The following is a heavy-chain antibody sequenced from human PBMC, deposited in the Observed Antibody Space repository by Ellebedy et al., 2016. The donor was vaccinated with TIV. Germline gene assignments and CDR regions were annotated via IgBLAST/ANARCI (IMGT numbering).Heavy chain of an antibody. Sequence: KVSCKASGYSFSTYWITWVRQMPGKGLEWMGKIDPTDSYTNYSPSFQGLATISADESASTAYLQWPSLKASDSATYYCSRHRGYGMDVWGQGTTVTVSS. V-gene: IGHV5-10-1*01. CDR1: GYSFSTYW. CDR3: SRHRGYGMDV. J-gene: IGHJ6*02. D-gene: IGHD3-10*01. CDR2: IDPTDSYT.